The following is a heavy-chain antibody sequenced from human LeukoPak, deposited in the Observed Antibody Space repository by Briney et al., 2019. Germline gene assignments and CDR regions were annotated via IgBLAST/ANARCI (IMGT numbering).Heavy chain of an antibody. CDR2: IGSGGKT. J-gene: IGHJ4*02. Sequence: PGGSLRLSCVASGFTFSSYAMSWVRQAPGKGLEWVSAIGSGGKTYYADSVKGRLTISRDDSKNTVYLQVNSLRAEDTAVYNCAKEDGGSKWYLFDYWGRGTLVTVSS. D-gene: IGHD6-13*01. V-gene: IGHV3-23*01. CDR1: GFTFSSYA. CDR3: AKEDGGSKWYLFDY.